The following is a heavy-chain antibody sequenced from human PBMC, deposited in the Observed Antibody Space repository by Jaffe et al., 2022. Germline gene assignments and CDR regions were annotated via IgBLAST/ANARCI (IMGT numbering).Heavy chain of an antibody. D-gene: IGHD2-2*01. CDR1: GYTFTDYY. J-gene: IGHJ4*02. V-gene: IGHV1-69-2*01. Sequence: EVQLVQSGAEVKKPGATVKISCKVSGYTFTDYYMHWVQQAPGKGLEWMGLVDPEDGETIYAEKFQGRVTITADTSTDTAYMELSSLRSEDTAVYYCFLYCSSTSCYVMGRVDYWGQGTLVTVSS. CDR3: FLYCSSTSCYVMGRVDY. CDR2: VDPEDGET.